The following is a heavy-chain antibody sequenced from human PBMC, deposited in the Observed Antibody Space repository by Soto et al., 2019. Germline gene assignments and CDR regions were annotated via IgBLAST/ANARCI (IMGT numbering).Heavy chain of an antibody. Sequence: QVQLQQWGAGLLKPSETLSLTCAVYGGSFSGYYWSWIRQPPGKGLEWIGEINHSGSTNYNPSLKRRVTISVDTSKNQFSLKLSSVTAADTAVYYCARVPLAYNRDYYYGMDVWGQGTTVTVSS. J-gene: IGHJ6*02. CDR1: GGSFSGYY. CDR3: ARVPLAYNRDYYYGMDV. V-gene: IGHV4-34*01. CDR2: INHSGST. D-gene: IGHD1-1*01.